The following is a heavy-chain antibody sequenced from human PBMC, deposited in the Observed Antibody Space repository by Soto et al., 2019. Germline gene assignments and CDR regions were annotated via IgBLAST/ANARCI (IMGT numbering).Heavy chain of an antibody. V-gene: IGHV1-8*01. J-gene: IGHJ5*02. CDR2: MNPGSGDT. CDR3: ARMATFGSLNWFDP. D-gene: IGHD3-16*01. CDR1: GYSFTNND. Sequence: ASVKVSCKASGYSFTNNDVTWVRQATGQGLEWMGWMNPGSGDTGYAQKFQVRVTMTRDISIATAYMELSSLRSDDTAIYYCARMATFGSLNWFDPWGQGTLVIVAS.